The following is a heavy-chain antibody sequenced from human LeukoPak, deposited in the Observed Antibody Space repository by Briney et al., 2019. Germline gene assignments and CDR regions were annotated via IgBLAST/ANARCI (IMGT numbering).Heavy chain of an antibody. CDR2: ISWNSGSI. J-gene: IGHJ4*02. D-gene: IGHD1-26*01. CDR3: AKDKGSGSYYSSGFDY. CDR1: GFTFDDYA. Sequence: PGGSLRLSCAASGFTFDDYAMHWVRQAPGKGLEWVSGISWNSGSIGYADSVKGRFTISRDNAKNSLYLQMNSLRAEDMALYYCAKDKGSGSYYSSGFDYWGQGTLVTVSS. V-gene: IGHV3-9*03.